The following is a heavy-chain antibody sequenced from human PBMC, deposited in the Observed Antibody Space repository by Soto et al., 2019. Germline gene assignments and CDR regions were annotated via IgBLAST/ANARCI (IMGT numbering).Heavy chain of an antibody. CDR2: IYYSGST. J-gene: IGHJ4*02. D-gene: IGHD6-13*01. V-gene: IGHV4-39*01. CDR1: GGSISSSSYY. CDR3: ARRMRTAAAGNYFDY. Sequence: SETLSLTCTVSGGSISSSSYYWGWIRQPPGKGLEWIGSIYYSGSTYYNPSLKSRVTISVDTSKNQFSLKLSSVTAADTAVYYCARRMRTAAAGNYFDYWGQGTLVTVSS.